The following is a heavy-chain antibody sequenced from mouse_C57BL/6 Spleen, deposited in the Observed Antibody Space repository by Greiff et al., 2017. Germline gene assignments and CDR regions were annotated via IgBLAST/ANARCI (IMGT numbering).Heavy chain of an antibody. D-gene: IGHD1-1*01. CDR3: ARTYYYGSSWYFDV. V-gene: IGHV1-80*01. CDR1: GYAFSSYW. CDR2: SYPGDGDT. J-gene: IGHJ1*03. Sequence: VQLQQSGAELVKPGASVKISCKASGYAFSSYWMNWVKQRPGKGLGWIGQSYPGDGDTNYNGKFKGKATLTADKSSSTAYMQLSSLTSEDSAVYFCARTYYYGSSWYFDVWGTGTTVTVSS.